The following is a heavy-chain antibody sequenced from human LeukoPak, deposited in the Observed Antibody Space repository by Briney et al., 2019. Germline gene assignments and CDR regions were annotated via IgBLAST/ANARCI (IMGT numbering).Heavy chain of an antibody. V-gene: IGHV4-59*12. CDR3: VRARYTGSYFDY. CDR2: IYYSGST. J-gene: IGHJ4*02. D-gene: IGHD1-26*01. CDR1: GGSFSNNY. Sequence: SETLSLTCAVYGGSFSNNYWSWFRQPPGKGLEWIGYIYYSGSTNYNPSLKSRVTISVDWSRNQFSLKLNSVTAADTAVYYCVRARYTGSYFDYWGQGILVTVSS.